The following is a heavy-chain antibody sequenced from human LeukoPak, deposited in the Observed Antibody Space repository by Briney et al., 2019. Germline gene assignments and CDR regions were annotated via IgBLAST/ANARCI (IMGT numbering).Heavy chain of an antibody. V-gene: IGHV1-8*01. CDR2: MNPNSGNT. CDR1: GYTFTSYD. J-gene: IGHJ3*02. Sequence: ASVKLSCTASGYTFTSYDINWVRQATGQGLEWMGWMNPNSGNTGYAQNFQGRVTMTRNTSISTAYMQLNSLRAEDTAVYYCARGAFDIWGQGTMVTVSS. CDR3: ARGAFDI.